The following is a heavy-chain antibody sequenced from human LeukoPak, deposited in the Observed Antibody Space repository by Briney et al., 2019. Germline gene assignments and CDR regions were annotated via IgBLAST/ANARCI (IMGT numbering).Heavy chain of an antibody. CDR3: AKIDYDSSGSGAFDI. CDR2: ISGSGGST. CDR1: GFTFSSYA. D-gene: IGHD3-22*01. Sequence: GGSLRLSCAASGFTFSSYAMSWVRQAPGKGLEWVSAISGSGGSTYYADSVKGRFTISRDNSKNTLYLQMNSLRAEDMALYYCAKIDYDSSGSGAFDIWGQGTMVTVSS. V-gene: IGHV3-23*01. J-gene: IGHJ3*02.